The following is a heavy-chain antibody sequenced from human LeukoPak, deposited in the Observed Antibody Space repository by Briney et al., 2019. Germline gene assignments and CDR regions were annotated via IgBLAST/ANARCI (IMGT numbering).Heavy chain of an antibody. J-gene: IGHJ4*02. CDR1: GFTFSSYA. CDR3: AKDPSNAARGRGIHFDY. D-gene: IGHD3-10*01. CDR2: ISGSGGST. V-gene: IGHV3-23*01. Sequence: GGSLRLSCAASGFTFSSYAMSWVRQAPGKGLEWVSAISGSGGSTYYADSVKGRFTISRDNSKNTLYLQMNSLRAEDTAVYYCAKDPSNAARGRGIHFDYWGQGTLVTVSS.